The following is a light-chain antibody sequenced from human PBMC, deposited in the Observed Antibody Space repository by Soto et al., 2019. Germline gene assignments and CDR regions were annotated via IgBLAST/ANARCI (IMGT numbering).Light chain of an antibody. J-gene: IGKJ5*01. CDR2: EVS. Sequence: VMTQTPLSLSVAPGQPASISCKSSQSLLHITGETFLFWYLQKPGQSPQLLIYEVSTRVSGVPDRFSSSGSGTDFTLEISRVETDDVGIYYCMQSTQLPPTFGQGTRLGIE. CDR3: MQSTQLPPT. V-gene: IGKV2D-29*02. CDR1: QSLLHITGETF.